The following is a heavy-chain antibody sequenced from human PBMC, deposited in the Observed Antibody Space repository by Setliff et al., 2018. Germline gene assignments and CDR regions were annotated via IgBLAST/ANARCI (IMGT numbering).Heavy chain of an antibody. CDR2: MNPNSGNT. CDR1: GYTFTGYY. CDR3: ARGRYCTTLSCPYYFDY. V-gene: IGHV1-8*02. D-gene: IGHD2-8*01. Sequence: GASVKVSCKASGYTFTGYYMYWVRQATGQGLEWMGWMNPNSGNTGYAQKFQGRVTMTRNNSISTVYMELNSLRSEDTTVYYCARGRYCTTLSCPYYFDYWGQGTLVTVSS. J-gene: IGHJ4*02.